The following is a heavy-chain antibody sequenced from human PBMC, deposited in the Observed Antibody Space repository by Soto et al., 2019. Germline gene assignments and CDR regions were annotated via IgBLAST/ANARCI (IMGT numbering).Heavy chain of an antibody. J-gene: IGHJ4*02. CDR3: VKVYYNSSGTESGFDY. V-gene: IGHV3-23*01. CDR2: ISLSGDRT. CDR1: VFIFNNNA. D-gene: IGHD3-22*01. Sequence: GWSLRLACASSVFIFNNNAMNWVRQAPGQGLEWVSGISLSGDRTYYTESVKGRFTISRDNSKNTLNLQMNSLRAEDTAVYYCVKVYYNSSGTESGFDYWGQGTLVTVSS.